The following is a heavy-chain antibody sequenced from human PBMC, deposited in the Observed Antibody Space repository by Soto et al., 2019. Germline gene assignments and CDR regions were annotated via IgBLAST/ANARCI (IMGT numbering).Heavy chain of an antibody. Sequence: ASVKVSCKASGYTFTNYGISWVRQAPGQGLEWMGWISAYNGNTNYAQRLQARLTMTTDTSTSTAYMELRSLRSDDTAIYYCAVNYGSGGAWNSPSFDYWGQGTLVTVSS. J-gene: IGHJ4*02. V-gene: IGHV1-18*01. D-gene: IGHD3-10*01. CDR3: AVNYGSGGAWNSPSFDY. CDR2: ISAYNGNT. CDR1: GYTFTNYG.